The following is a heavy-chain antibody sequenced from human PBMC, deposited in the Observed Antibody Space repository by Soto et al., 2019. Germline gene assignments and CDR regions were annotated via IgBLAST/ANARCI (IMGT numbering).Heavy chain of an antibody. D-gene: IGHD2-2*02. J-gene: IGHJ6*03. CDR3: VRIPAAIGYMDV. Sequence: EVQLVESGGGVVQPGTSLRLSCAASGFTFDDYAMHWVRQAPGKGLEWVSGIVWNNGNIAYADSVKGRFIISSDNAKNSLYLQLNSLRTEDTALYYCVRIPAAIGYMDVWGKGTTVTVSS. CDR2: IVWNNGNI. CDR1: GFTFDDYA. V-gene: IGHV3-9*01.